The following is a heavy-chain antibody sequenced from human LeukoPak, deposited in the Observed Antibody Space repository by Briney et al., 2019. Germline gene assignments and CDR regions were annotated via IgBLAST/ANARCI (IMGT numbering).Heavy chain of an antibody. Sequence: GGSLRLTCAASGFTFSSYWMHWVRQAPGKGLVWVSRINSDGSSTSYADSVKGRFTISRDNAKNTLYLQMNSLRAEDTAVYYCARGWDILTGYPFDYWGQGTLVTVSS. CDR2: INSDGSST. D-gene: IGHD3-9*01. J-gene: IGHJ4*02. V-gene: IGHV3-74*01. CDR3: ARGWDILTGYPFDY. CDR1: GFTFSSYW.